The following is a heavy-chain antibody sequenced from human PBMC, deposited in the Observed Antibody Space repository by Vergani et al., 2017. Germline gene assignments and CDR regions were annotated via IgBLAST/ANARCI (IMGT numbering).Heavy chain of an antibody. D-gene: IGHD1-26*01. CDR1: GFTFSSYA. CDR2: ISYDGSNK. Sequence: QVQLVESGGGVVQPGRSLRLSCAASGFTFSSYAMHWVRQAPGKGLEWVALISYDGSNKYYADSVKGRFTISRDNSTNTLYLQMNSLRVEDTTVYYCARVSGSYLGFFDYRGQGTLVTVSS. J-gene: IGHJ4*02. CDR3: ARVSGSYLGFFDY. V-gene: IGHV3-30-3*01.